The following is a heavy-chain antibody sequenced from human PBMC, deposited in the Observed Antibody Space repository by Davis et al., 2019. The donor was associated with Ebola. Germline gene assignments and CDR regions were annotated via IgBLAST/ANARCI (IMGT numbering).Heavy chain of an antibody. CDR3: ARGGGYCSGGSCYPHYYYGMDV. CDR1: GYTFTSYG. D-gene: IGHD2-15*01. V-gene: IGHV1-18*01. CDR2: ISAYNGNT. Sequence: AASVKVSCKASGYTFTSYGISWVRQAPGQGLEWMGWISAYNGNTNYAQKLQGRVTMTTDTSTSTAYMELRSLRSDDTAVYYCARGGGYCSGGSCYPHYYYGMDVWGQGTTVTVSS. J-gene: IGHJ6*02.